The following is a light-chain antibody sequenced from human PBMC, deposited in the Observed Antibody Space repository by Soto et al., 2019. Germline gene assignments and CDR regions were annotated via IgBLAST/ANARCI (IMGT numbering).Light chain of an antibody. CDR1: QSISSN. CDR2: GAS. J-gene: IGKJ3*01. CDR3: QQFHDWPMT. V-gene: IGKV3-15*01. Sequence: EIVMTQSPATLSVSPGERATLSCSASQSISSNLAWYQQKPGQAPRLLISGASNRATGIPARFSGSGSGTDFTLTISSLQSEDFAVYYCQQFHDWPMTFRPGTKVDIK.